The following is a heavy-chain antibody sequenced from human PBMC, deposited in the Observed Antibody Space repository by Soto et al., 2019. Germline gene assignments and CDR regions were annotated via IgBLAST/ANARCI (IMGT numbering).Heavy chain of an antibody. V-gene: IGHV3-33*01. J-gene: IGHJ4*02. CDR2: IWYDGSNK. CDR3: ASEIFPHGDYVGDY. Sequence: QVQLVESGGGVVQPGRSLRLSCAASGFTFSSYGMHWVRQAPGKGLEWVAVIWYDGSNKYYADSVKGRFTISRDNSKNTLYLQMNSLRAEDTAVYYCASEIFPHGDYVGDYWGQGTLVTVSS. CDR1: GFTFSSYG. D-gene: IGHD4-17*01.